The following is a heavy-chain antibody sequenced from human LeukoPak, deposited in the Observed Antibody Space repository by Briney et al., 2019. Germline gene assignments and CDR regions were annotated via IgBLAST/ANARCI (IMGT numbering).Heavy chain of an antibody. J-gene: IGHJ4*02. CDR1: GGSISSYY. D-gene: IGHD3-10*01. CDR2: IYYSRST. V-gene: IGHV4-59*01. CDR3: ARRVLWFGDSFGLGPGGYYFDY. Sequence: PSETLSLTCTVSGGSISSYYWSWIRQPPGKGLEWIGYIYYSRSTNYNPSLKSRVTISVDTSKNQFSLKLSSVTAADTAVYYCARRVLWFGDSFGLGPGGYYFDYWGQGTLVTVSS.